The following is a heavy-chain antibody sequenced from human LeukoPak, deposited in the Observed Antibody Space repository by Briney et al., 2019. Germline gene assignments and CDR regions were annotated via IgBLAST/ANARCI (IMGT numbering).Heavy chain of an antibody. CDR3: ARAVAGTYDY. Sequence: SETLSLTCAVYGGSFSGYYWSWIRQPPGKGLEWIGEINHSGSTNYNPSLKSRVTISVDTSKNQFSLKLSSVTAADTAVYYCARAVAGTYDYWGQGTLVTVSS. CDR2: INHSGST. V-gene: IGHV4-34*01. J-gene: IGHJ4*02. CDR1: GGSFSGYY. D-gene: IGHD6-19*01.